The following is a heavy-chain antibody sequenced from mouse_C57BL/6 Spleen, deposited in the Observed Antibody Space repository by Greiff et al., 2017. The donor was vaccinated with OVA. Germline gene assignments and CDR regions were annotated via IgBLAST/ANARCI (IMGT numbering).Heavy chain of an antibody. J-gene: IGHJ3*01. CDR3: ARADYDGFAY. D-gene: IGHD2-4*01. Sequence: VKLVESGPELVKPGASVKISCTASGYAFSSSWMNWVKQRPGKGLEWIGRIYPGDGDTNYNGKFKGKATLTADKSSSTAYMQLSSLTSEDSAVYFCARADYDGFAYWGQGTLVTVSA. CDR1: GYAFSSSW. CDR2: IYPGDGDT. V-gene: IGHV1-82*01.